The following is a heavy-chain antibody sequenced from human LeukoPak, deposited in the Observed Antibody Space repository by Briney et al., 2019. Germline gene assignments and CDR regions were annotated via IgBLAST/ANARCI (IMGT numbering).Heavy chain of an antibody. V-gene: IGHV4-59*01. CDR3: ARDYGPFGV. CDR1: GASITTYY. CDR2: IYSSGTT. J-gene: IGHJ6*02. D-gene: IGHD3-10*01. Sequence: SETLSLTCTVSGASITTYYWSWIRQPPGKGLEWIGYIYSSGTTNYNPSLKSRVTISLDASNKQFSLRLNSVTAADTAVYYCARDYGPFGVWGQGTTVTVSS.